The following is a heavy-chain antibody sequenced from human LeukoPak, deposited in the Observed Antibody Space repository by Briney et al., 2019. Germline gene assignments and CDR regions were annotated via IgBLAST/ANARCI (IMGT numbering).Heavy chain of an antibody. CDR3: AREYCGGDCFGRYYFDY. Sequence: SVKVSCKASGGTFSSYAISWVRQAPGQGLEWMGGIIPIFGTANYAQKFQGRVTITADESTSTAYMELSSLRSEDAAVYYCAREYCGGDCFGRYYFDYWGQGTLVTVSS. CDR2: IIPIFGTA. J-gene: IGHJ4*02. CDR1: GGTFSSYA. V-gene: IGHV1-69*13. D-gene: IGHD2-21*02.